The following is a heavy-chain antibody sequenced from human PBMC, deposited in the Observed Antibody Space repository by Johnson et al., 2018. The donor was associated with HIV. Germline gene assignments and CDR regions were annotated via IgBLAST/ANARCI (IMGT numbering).Heavy chain of an antibody. CDR3: AREGGGSNEDDAFDI. Sequence: VQLVESGGGLIQPEGSLRLSCAASGFTVSSNYMSWVRQAPGKGLEWVSVIYSGGSTYYADSVKGRFTISRDTAKKSLYRQMNSLRAEDTALYYCAREGGGSNEDDAFDIWGQGTMVTVSS. CDR2: IYSGGST. V-gene: IGHV3-53*01. CDR1: GFTVSSNY. D-gene: IGHD1-26*01. J-gene: IGHJ3*02.